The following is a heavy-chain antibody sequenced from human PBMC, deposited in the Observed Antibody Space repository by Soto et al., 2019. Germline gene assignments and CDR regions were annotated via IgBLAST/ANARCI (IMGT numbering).Heavy chain of an antibody. V-gene: IGHV4-39*07. Sequence: SETLSLTCTVSGGSISSSTYYWGWIRQPPGKGLEWIGNIYYSGSTYYNPSLKSRVTISVDRSKNQFSLKMSSVTAADTAVYYCARGRLVYAMDYWGQGTLVTVSS. J-gene: IGHJ4*02. D-gene: IGHD2-8*01. CDR2: IYYSGST. CDR1: GGSISSSTYY. CDR3: ARGRLVYAMDY.